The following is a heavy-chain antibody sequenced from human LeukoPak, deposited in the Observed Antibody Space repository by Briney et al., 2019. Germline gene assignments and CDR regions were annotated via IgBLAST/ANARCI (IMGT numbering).Heavy chain of an antibody. J-gene: IGHJ4*02. CDR1: GFIFSSYA. Sequence: GGSLRLSCAASGFIFSSYAMSWVRQAPGKGLEWVSSITSSSGSIYYADSVKGRFTISRDNAKNSLYLQMNSLRPEDTAVYYCARDWNYYSCWGQGTLVTVSS. CDR2: ITSSSGSI. CDR3: ARDWNYYSC. D-gene: IGHD1-1*01. V-gene: IGHV3-21*01.